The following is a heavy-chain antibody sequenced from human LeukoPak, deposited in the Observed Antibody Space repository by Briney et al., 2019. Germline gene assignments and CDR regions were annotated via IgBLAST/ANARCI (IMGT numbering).Heavy chain of an antibody. CDR3: ARDSALDYYDSSGYLN. V-gene: IGHV3-21*01. J-gene: IGHJ4*02. Sequence: GGSLRLSCAASGFTFSSYSMNWVRQAPGKGLEWVSSISSSSSYIYYADSVKGRFTISRDNAENSLYLQMNSLRAEDTAVYYCARDSALDYYDSSGYLNWGQGTLVTVSS. CDR2: ISSSSSYI. D-gene: IGHD3-22*01. CDR1: GFTFSSYS.